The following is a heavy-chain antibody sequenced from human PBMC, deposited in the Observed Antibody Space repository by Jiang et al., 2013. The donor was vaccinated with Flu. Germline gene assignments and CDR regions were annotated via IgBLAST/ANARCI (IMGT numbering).Heavy chain of an antibody. CDR2: IYYSGST. D-gene: IGHD3-16*02. J-gene: IGHJ4*02. V-gene: IGHV4-59*12. CDR1: GGSISSYY. CDR3: ARRTAFGGVIVHRHFDY. Sequence: KPSETLSLTCTVSGGSISSYYWSWIRQPPGKGLEWIGYIYYSGSTNYNPSLKSRVTISVDTSKNQFSLKLSSVTAADTAVYYCARRTAFGGVIVHRHFDYWGQGTLVTVSS.